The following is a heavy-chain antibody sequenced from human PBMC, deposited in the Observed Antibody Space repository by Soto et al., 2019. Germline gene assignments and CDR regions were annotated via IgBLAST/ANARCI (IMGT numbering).Heavy chain of an antibody. D-gene: IGHD6-6*01. Sequence: GGSLRLSCAAPGFTFSNYAMSWVRQAPGKGLEWVSVISGSGVSTYYADSVKGRFTISRDNSKNTLYLQMNSLRVDDTAVYYCTKRRGSSSSAADYWGQGTLVTVSS. CDR2: ISGSGVST. CDR3: TKRRGSSSSAADY. J-gene: IGHJ4*02. V-gene: IGHV3-23*01. CDR1: GFTFSNYA.